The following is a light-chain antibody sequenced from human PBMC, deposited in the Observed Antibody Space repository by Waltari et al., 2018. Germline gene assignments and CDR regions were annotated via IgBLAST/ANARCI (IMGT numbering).Light chain of an antibody. Sequence: QSALTQPRSVSGSPGQSVTISCTGTSSDVGGYNYVPWYQQHPGKAPKHRIYDVSKRPSGVPDRFSCSKSGNPASLTISGLQAEDEADYYCCSYAGSYVVFGGGTKLTVL. CDR1: SSDVGGYNY. J-gene: IGLJ2*01. V-gene: IGLV2-11*01. CDR2: DVS. CDR3: CSYAGSYVV.